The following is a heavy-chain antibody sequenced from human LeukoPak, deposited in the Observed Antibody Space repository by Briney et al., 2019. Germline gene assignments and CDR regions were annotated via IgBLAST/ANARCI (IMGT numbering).Heavy chain of an antibody. V-gene: IGHV3-48*02. CDR2: ISCNSGAI. CDR3: ARGHDSAKRSIDY. Sequence: GGSLRLSCAASGFTFSDYSMNWVRQAPGKGPEWTSYISCNSGAIYYADSVKGRFTISRDNLKNSLYLQMNNLRDEDTAVYYCARGHDSAKRSIDYWGQGSLVTVSS. CDR1: GFTFSDYS. D-gene: IGHD1-1*01. J-gene: IGHJ4*02.